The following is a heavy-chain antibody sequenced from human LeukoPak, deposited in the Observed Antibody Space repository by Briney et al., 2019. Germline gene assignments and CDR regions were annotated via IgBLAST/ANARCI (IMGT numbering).Heavy chain of an antibody. D-gene: IGHD1-1*01. CDR2: IGTASDT. J-gene: IGHJ6*03. Sequence: GGALRLSCAASGFTFSSFDMHWVRQPTGQGLEWVSTIGTASDTYYPGSVEGRFTLSRDNAKNSLYLQMNSLTAGDTAVYYCARGPPRGKYYYMDVWGKGTTVTVSS. CDR3: ARGPPRGKYYYMDV. V-gene: IGHV3-13*01. CDR1: GFTFSSFD.